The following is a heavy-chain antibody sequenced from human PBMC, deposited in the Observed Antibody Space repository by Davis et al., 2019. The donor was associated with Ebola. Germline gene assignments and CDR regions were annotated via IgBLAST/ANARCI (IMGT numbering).Heavy chain of an antibody. CDR2: IIPIFGTA. Sequence: AASVKVSCKASGGTFSSYAISWVRQAPGQGLEWMGGIIPIFGTANYAQKFQGRVTITADKSTSTAYMELRSLRSEDSAVYYCARDGGGYSGDGTLYGMDVWGQGTTVTVSS. CDR3: ARDGGGYSGDGTLYGMDV. V-gene: IGHV1-69*06. D-gene: IGHD5-12*01. CDR1: GGTFSSYA. J-gene: IGHJ6*02.